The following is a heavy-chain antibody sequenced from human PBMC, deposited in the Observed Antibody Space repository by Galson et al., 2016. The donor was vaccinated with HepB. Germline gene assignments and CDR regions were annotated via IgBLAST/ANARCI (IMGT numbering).Heavy chain of an antibody. V-gene: IGHV2-5*02. Sequence: PALVKPTQSLTPTCTFSGFSLSTTGVGMGWIRQPPGKALEWLALIYWDDDKHYTPSLKSRLTVTKDTSQNQVVLTMTNMDPVDTATYYCAHGAGYFDFWGRGTTVTVSS. D-gene: IGHD6-19*01. J-gene: IGHJ4*03. CDR1: GFSLSTTGVG. CDR2: IYWDDDK. CDR3: AHGAGYFDF.